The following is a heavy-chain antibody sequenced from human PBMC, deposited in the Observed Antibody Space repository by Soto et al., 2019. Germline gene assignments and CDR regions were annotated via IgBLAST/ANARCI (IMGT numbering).Heavy chain of an antibody. V-gene: IGHV3-33*01. J-gene: IGHJ6*02. Sequence: GGSLRLSCAASGCTFSSYGMHWVRQAPGKGLEWVAVIWYDGSNKYYADSVKGRFTISRDNSKNTLYLQMNSLRAEDTAVYYCARDSGYDILTGSPTYYYYGMDVWGQGTTVTVSS. D-gene: IGHD3-9*01. CDR2: IWYDGSNK. CDR3: ARDSGYDILTGSPTYYYYGMDV. CDR1: GCTFSSYG.